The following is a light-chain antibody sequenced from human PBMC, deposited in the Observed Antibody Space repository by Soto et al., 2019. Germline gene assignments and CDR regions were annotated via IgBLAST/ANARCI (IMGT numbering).Light chain of an antibody. V-gene: IGKV3-15*01. CDR3: HQYDYWSGT. Sequence: EVVMTQSPATLSVSPGERVALSCRASESVSSNLAWYQRKVGQAPRLLIYGASTRATGIPARFSGSGSGTEFTLTISSLQSEDSAVYYCHQYDYWSGTFGQGTKVEIK. CDR2: GAS. J-gene: IGKJ1*01. CDR1: ESVSSN.